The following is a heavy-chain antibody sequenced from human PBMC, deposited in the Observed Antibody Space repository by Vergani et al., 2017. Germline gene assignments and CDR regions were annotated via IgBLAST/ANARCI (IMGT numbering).Heavy chain of an antibody. CDR2: IDPSDSYT. V-gene: IGHV5-10-1*03. CDR3: ARGGGNSYYYYGMDV. J-gene: IGHJ6*02. Sequence: EVQLVQSGAEVKKPGESLRISCKGSGYSFTSYWNSWVRQMPGKGLEWMGRIDPSDSYTNYSPSFQGHVTISADKSISTAYLQWSSLKASYTAMYYCARGGGNSYYYYGMDVWGQGTTVTVSS. CDR1: GYSFTSYW. D-gene: IGHD4-23*01.